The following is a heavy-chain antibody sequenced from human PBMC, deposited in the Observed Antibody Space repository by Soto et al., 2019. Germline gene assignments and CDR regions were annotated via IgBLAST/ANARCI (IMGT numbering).Heavy chain of an antibody. V-gene: IGHV1-2*04. D-gene: IGHD6-6*01. CDR1: GYTFTGYY. CDR3: ARDGSSSSFSYYYGMDV. CDR2: INPNSGGT. Sequence: GASVKVSCKASGYTFTGYYMHWVRQAPGQGLEWMGWINPNSGGTNHAQKFQGWVTMTRDTSISTAYMELSRLRSDDTAVYYCARDGSSSSFSYYYGMDVWGQGTTVTVS. J-gene: IGHJ6*02.